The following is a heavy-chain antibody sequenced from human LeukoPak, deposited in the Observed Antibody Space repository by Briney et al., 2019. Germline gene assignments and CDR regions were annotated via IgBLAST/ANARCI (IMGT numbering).Heavy chain of an antibody. CDR2: INPDSGGT. CDR1: GYTFTGYY. J-gene: IGHJ4*02. D-gene: IGHD1-1*01. Sequence: ASVKVSCKASGYTFTGYYMHWVRQAPGQGLEWMGWINPDSGGTNNAQKFQGRVTMTRDTSISTAYMGLIRLTSDDTAVYYCASYASGYNWLRVWGQGTLVTVSS. V-gene: IGHV1-2*02. CDR3: ASYASGYNWLRV.